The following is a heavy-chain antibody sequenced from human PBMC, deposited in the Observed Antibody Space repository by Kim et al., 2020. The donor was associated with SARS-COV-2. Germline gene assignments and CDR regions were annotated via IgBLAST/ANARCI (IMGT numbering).Heavy chain of an antibody. Sequence: GGSLRLSCAASGFTFSSYAMHWVRQAPGKGLEWVAVISYDGSNKYYADSVKGRFTISRDNSKNTLYRQMNSLRAEDTAVYYCARDGGALLPYYYYGMDVWGQGTTVTVSS. CDR1: GFTFSSYA. CDR3: ARDGGALLPYYYYGMDV. V-gene: IGHV3-30*04. J-gene: IGHJ6*02. CDR2: ISYDGSNK. D-gene: IGHD2-21*01.